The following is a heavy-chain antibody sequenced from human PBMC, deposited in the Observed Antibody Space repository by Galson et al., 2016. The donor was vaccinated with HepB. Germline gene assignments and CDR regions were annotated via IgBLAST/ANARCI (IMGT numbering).Heavy chain of an antibody. V-gene: IGHV4-39*01. CDR2: IYYSGTT. J-gene: IGHJ6*02. CDR3: ARHLGVFYYGMDV. CDR1: GASMSTSSFY. Sequence: SETLSLTCTVSGASMSTSSFYWGWVRQPPGKGLQWIGTIYYSGTTNYNPSLKSRVTISVDTFKNQFSLKLASVAAADTAVYYCARHLGVFYYGMDVWGQGTTVTVSS.